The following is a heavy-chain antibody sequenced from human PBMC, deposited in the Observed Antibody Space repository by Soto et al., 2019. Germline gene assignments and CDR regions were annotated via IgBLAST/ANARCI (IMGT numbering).Heavy chain of an antibody. CDR3: ARDMKTGTPDAFDI. V-gene: IGHV3-21*01. D-gene: IGHD1-1*01. Sequence: EVQLVESGGGLVKPGGSLRLSCAASGFTFSSYSMNWVRQAPGKGLEWVSSISSSSSYIYYADSVKGRFTISRDNAKNSLYLQMNSLRAEDTAVYYCARDMKTGTPDAFDIWGQGTMVTVSS. J-gene: IGHJ3*02. CDR2: ISSSSSYI. CDR1: GFTFSSYS.